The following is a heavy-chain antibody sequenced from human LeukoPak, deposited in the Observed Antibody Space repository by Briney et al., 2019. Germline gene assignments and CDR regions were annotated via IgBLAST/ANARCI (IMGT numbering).Heavy chain of an antibody. J-gene: IGHJ3*02. V-gene: IGHV3-30*04. Sequence: GGSLRLSCAASGFTFSNYAMHWVRQAPGKWLEWAPVVSDDGRNKYYADSVKGRFTISRDNAKNSLYLQMNSLRAEDTAVYYCARAVPDIVLMVYAIPSAFDIWGQGTMVTVSS. D-gene: IGHD2-8*01. CDR2: VSDDGRNK. CDR1: GFTFSNYA. CDR3: ARAVPDIVLMVYAIPSAFDI.